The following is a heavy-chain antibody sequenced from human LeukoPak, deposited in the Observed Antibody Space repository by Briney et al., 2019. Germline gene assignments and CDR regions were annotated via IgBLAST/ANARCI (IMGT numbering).Heavy chain of an antibody. D-gene: IGHD1-14*01. CDR3: ARARRGYGMDV. CDR2: INHSGST. CDR1: GGSFRGYY. Sequence: SETLSLTCAVYGGSFRGYYWSWIRQPPGRGLEGIGEINHSGSTNYNPSFKSRVNISVDTYKNQFSLKLSSVTAADTAVYYCARARRGYGMDVWGKGTTVTVSS. J-gene: IGHJ6*04. V-gene: IGHV4-34*01.